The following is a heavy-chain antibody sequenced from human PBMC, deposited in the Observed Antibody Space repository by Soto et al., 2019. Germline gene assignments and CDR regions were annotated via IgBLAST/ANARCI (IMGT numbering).Heavy chain of an antibody. V-gene: IGHV1-69*01. CDR2: ISPIFGKA. CDR3: ARGGIITMVRGGSAFDY. CDR1: XXPFSSYA. Sequence: VQSGAEVKKPGSSVKVSXXXXXXPFSSYAIXXXXXXXXXXXXXXXGISPIFGKANYAQKFQGRVTITADESTSTAYMELSSLRSEDTAVYYCARGGIITMVRGGSAFDYWGQGTLVTVSS. D-gene: IGHD3-10*01. J-gene: IGHJ4*02.